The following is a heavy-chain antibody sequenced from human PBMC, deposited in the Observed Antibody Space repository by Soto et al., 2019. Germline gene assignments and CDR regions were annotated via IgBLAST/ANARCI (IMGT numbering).Heavy chain of an antibody. CDR1: GYTFTSYA. Sequence: ASVKVSCKASGYTFTSYAMHWVRQAPGQRLEWMGWINAGNGKTNYAQNVQGRVTMTTDTSTRTAYMDLRSLRSDDTAVYYCARGGDVNYYHGMDVWGQGTTVTVSS. J-gene: IGHJ6*02. CDR2: INAGNGKT. CDR3: ARGGDVNYYHGMDV. V-gene: IGHV1-3*01. D-gene: IGHD5-12*01.